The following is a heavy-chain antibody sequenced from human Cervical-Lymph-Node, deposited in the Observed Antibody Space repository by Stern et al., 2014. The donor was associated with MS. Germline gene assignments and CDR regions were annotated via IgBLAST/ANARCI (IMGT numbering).Heavy chain of an antibody. CDR1: GFTFSSYG. Sequence: EEQLLESGGGLVQPGGSLRLSCAASGFTFSSYGMNWGRQAPGKGLEWISYISSDSNTIFYANSVRGRFTVSRDNAENSLFLQMNSLRAEDTAVFYCARSGTWTFDIWGQGTKVTVSS. D-gene: IGHD1-14*01. V-gene: IGHV3-48*01. J-gene: IGHJ3*02. CDR3: ARSGTWTFDI. CDR2: ISSDSNTI.